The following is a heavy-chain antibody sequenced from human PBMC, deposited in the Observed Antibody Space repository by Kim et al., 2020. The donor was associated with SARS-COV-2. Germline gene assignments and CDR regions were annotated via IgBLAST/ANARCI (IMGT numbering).Heavy chain of an antibody. CDR1: GGSISSGDYY. V-gene: IGHV4-30-4*01. J-gene: IGHJ3*02. CDR3: AMITFGRIIVRYAFDI. Sequence: SETLSLTCTVSGGSISSGDYYWSWIRQPPGKGLEWIGYIYYSGSTYYNPSLKSRVTISVDTSKNQFSLKLSSVTAADTAVYYCAMITFGRIIVRYAFDIWGQGTMVTVSS. D-gene: IGHD3-16*02. CDR2: IYYSGST.